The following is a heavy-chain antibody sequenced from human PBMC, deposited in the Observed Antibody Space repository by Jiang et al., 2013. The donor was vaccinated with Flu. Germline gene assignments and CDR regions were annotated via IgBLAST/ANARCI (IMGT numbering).Heavy chain of an antibody. D-gene: IGHD6-19*01. CDR2: INHSGKH. V-gene: IGHV4-34*01. J-gene: IGHJ4*02. Sequence: ERIGEINHSGKHQPTNPSLKSRVTISVDTSKNQFSLKLSSVTAADTAVYYCARGRRRTKYSSGWYLDYWGQGTLVTVSS. CDR3: ARGRRRTKYSSGWYLDY.